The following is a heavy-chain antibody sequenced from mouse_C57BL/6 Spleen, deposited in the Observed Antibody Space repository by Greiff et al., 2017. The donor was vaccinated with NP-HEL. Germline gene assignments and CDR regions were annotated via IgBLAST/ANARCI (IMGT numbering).Heavy chain of an antibody. CDR2: IYPGSGST. CDR1: GYTFTSYW. CDR3: ARGIITTVGAGDY. D-gene: IGHD1-1*01. Sequence: VQLQQSGAELVKPGASVKMSCKASGYTFTSYWITWVKQRPGQGLEWIGDIYPGSGSTNYNEKFKSKATLTVDTSSSTAYMQLSSLTSEDSAVYYCARGIITTVGAGDYWGQGTSVTVSS. J-gene: IGHJ4*01. V-gene: IGHV1-55*01.